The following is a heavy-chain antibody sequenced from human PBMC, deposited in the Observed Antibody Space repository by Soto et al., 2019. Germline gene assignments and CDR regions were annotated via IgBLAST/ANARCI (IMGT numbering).Heavy chain of an antibody. CDR3: AKDDHSGYDSHFDY. V-gene: IGHV3-30*18. CDR1: GFTFSSYG. CDR2: ISYDGSNK. J-gene: IGHJ4*02. D-gene: IGHD5-12*01. Sequence: GGSLRLSCAASGFTFSSYGTHWVRQAPGKGLEWVAVISYDGSNKYYADSVKGRFTISRDNSKNTLYLQMNSLRAEDTAVYYCAKDDHSGYDSHFDYWGQGTLVTVSS.